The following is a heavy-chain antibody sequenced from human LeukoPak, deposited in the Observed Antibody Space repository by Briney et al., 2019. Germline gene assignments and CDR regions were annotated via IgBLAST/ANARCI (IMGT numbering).Heavy chain of an antibody. Sequence: GGSLRLSCAASGFSFSSCVMSWVRQAPGKGLEWVSVISGSGGSTFYADSVKGRFTISRDNSKNTAYLQMNSLRAEDTAVYYCAKVSSSWYSEYFQHWGQGTLVTVSS. CDR3: AKVSSSWYSEYFQH. D-gene: IGHD6-13*01. CDR1: GFSFSSCV. CDR2: ISGSGGST. V-gene: IGHV3-23*01. J-gene: IGHJ1*01.